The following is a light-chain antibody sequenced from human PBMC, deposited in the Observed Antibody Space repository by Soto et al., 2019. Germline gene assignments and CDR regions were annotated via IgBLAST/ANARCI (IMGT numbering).Light chain of an antibody. CDR1: QSVGTR. Sequence: IPLTQSPSSLSASVGDRLTLICRASQSVGTRLAWYQQKPGKAPKVLIYDASSWAGGVPSRFTGSGSGTEFTLTINSLQPDDSATYYCQQYSVYWTFGQGTKVDIK. V-gene: IGKV1-5*02. CDR2: DAS. CDR3: QQYSVYWT. J-gene: IGKJ1*01.